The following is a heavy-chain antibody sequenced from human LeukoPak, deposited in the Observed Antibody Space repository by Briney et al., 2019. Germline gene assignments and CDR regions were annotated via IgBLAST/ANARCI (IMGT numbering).Heavy chain of an antibody. J-gene: IGHJ4*02. CDR1: GYTFTGYY. CDR2: INPNSGGT. V-gene: IGHV1-2*02. Sequence: ASVKVSCKASGYTFTGYYMHWVRQAPGQGLEWMGWINPNSGGTNYAQKFQGRVTMTRDTSISTAFMELSRLRSDDTAVYYCARVVDSSGYYSEWFDYWGQGTLVTVSS. CDR3: ARVVDSSGYYSEWFDY. D-gene: IGHD3-22*01.